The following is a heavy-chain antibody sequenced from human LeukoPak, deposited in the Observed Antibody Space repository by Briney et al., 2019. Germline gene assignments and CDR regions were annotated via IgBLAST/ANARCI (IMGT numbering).Heavy chain of an antibody. CDR2: IRYDGSNK. Sequence: GGSLRLSCAASGFTFSSYGMHWVRQAPGKGLEWVAFIRYDGSNKYYADSVKGRFTISRDNSENTQYLQMNSLRAEDTAVYYCARDSERYSYGLFLDYWGQGTLVTVSS. V-gene: IGHV3-30*02. CDR1: GFTFSSYG. J-gene: IGHJ4*02. D-gene: IGHD5-18*01. CDR3: ARDSERYSYGLFLDY.